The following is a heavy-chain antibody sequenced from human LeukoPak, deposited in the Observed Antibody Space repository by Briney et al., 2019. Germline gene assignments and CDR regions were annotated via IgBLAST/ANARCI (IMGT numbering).Heavy chain of an antibody. CDR1: GFTLSRYC. Sequence: RTGGSLRLSCAASGFTLSRYCMHWVRQAAGKGPVWLSRICQDGTVANYADSVKGRFTISRDNAKNTVFLQMNSLRVEDTAVYYCIRDFREADYWGQGSLVTVSS. J-gene: IGHJ4*02. CDR3: IRDFREADY. V-gene: IGHV3-74*01. CDR2: ICQDGTVA. D-gene: IGHD3-10*01.